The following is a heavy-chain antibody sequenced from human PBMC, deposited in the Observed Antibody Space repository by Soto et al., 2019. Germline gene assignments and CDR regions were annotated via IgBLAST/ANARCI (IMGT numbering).Heavy chain of an antibody. D-gene: IGHD3-22*01. CDR2: IYYSGST. CDR3: ARVDGSGYQPFDY. V-gene: IGHV4-30-4*01. Sequence: QVQLQESGPGLVKPSQTLSLTCTVSGGSISSGDYYWSWIRQPPGKGLEWIGYIYYSGSTYYNQSLTSRVTISVDTSKNQFSLKLSSVTAADTAVYYCARVDGSGYQPFDYWGQGTLVTVSS. CDR1: GGSISSGDYY. J-gene: IGHJ4*02.